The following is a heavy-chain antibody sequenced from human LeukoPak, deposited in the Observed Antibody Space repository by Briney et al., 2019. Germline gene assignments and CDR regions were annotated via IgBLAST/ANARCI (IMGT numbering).Heavy chain of an antibody. Sequence: GGSLRLSCAASGFTFSSYSMNWVRQAPGKGLEWISYISSRSSSIYYADSVKGRFAISRDNAKNSLYLQMNSLRAEDTALYYCAREVSEGFDFWGQGTLVTVSS. V-gene: IGHV3-48*04. CDR1: GFTFSSYS. J-gene: IGHJ4*02. CDR2: ISSRSSSI. D-gene: IGHD3-22*01. CDR3: AREVSEGFDF.